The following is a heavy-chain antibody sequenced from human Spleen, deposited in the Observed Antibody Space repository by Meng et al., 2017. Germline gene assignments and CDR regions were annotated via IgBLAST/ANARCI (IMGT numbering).Heavy chain of an antibody. CDR3: AKETSPPGGVGTTSAFDI. J-gene: IGHJ3*02. D-gene: IGHD1-26*01. V-gene: IGHV3-7*01. CDR1: GFTVGTYW. Sequence: GESLKISCAASGFTVGTYWMSWVRQAPGKGLEWVDNIRQNESDRVYVDSVKGRFTISRDNAKNSLYLQMNTLRAEDTAVYYCAKETSPPGGVGTTSAFDIWGQGTMVTVSS. CDR2: IRQNESDR.